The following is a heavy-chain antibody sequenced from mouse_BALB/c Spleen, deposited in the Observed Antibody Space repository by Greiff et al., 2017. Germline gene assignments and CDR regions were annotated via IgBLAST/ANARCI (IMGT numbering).Heavy chain of an antibody. J-gene: IGHJ4*01. V-gene: IGHV1-54*03. D-gene: IGHD2-10*02. CDR2: INPGSGGT. CDR1: GYAFTNYL. Sequence: QVQLQQSGAELVRPGTSVKVSCKASGYAFTNYLIEWVKQRPGQGLEWIGVINPGSGGTNYNEKFKGKATLTADKSSSTAYMQLSSLTSDDSAVYFCARRVWEAMDYWGQGTSVTVSS. CDR3: ARRVWEAMDY.